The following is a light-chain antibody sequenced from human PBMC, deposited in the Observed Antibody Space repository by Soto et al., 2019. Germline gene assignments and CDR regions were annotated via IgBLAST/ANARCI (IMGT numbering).Light chain of an antibody. J-gene: IGKJ4*01. Sequence: DIQMTQSPSSLSASVGDRVTITCRASQSISSYLNWYQQKPGKAPKLLIYAASILQSGVPSRFSGSGSGTDFTLTISSLQPEDFATYYCQQSYSTPLGFGGGIKVEIK. CDR1: QSISSY. CDR2: AAS. CDR3: QQSYSTPLG. V-gene: IGKV1-39*01.